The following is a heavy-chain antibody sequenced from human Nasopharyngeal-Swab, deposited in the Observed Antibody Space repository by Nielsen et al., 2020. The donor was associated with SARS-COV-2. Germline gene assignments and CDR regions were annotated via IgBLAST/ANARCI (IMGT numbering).Heavy chain of an antibody. V-gene: IGHV3-48*03. Sequence: GESLKISCAASGFTFSSYEMNWVRQAPGKGLEWVSYISSSGSTIYYADSVKGRFTISRDNAKNSLYLQMNSLRAEVTAVYYCARALSDSSGYYSFLDYWGQGTLVTVSS. CDR1: GFTFSSYE. J-gene: IGHJ4*02. CDR3: ARALSDSSGYYSFLDY. D-gene: IGHD3-22*01. CDR2: ISSSGSTI.